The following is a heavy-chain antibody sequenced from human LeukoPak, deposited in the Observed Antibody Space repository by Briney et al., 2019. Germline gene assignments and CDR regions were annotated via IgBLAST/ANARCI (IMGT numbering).Heavy chain of an antibody. CDR2: ISYDGSNK. CDR3: AKMQGYSPNEHDY. Sequence: GGSLRLSCAASGFTFSSYGMHWVRQAPGKGLEWVAVISYDGSNKYYADSVKGRFTISRDNSKNTLYLQMNSLRAEDTAVYYCAKMQGYSPNEHDYWGQGTLVTVSS. CDR1: GFTFSSYG. D-gene: IGHD3-22*01. J-gene: IGHJ4*02. V-gene: IGHV3-30*18.